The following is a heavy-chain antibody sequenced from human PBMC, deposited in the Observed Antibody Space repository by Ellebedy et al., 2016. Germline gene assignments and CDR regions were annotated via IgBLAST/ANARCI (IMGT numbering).Heavy chain of an antibody. V-gene: IGHV2-70*04. CDR1: GFSLTTDGMR. Sequence: SGPTLVXPTPTLTLTCTFSGFSLTTDGMRVSWIRQPPGRALEWLARIDWDDDEFYSTSLKTRVTISKDTSRNQVVLTITNMDPVDTATYYCARIPIGTTLYDYWGQGTLVTVSS. CDR3: ARIPIGTTLYDY. CDR2: IDWDDDE. J-gene: IGHJ4*02. D-gene: IGHD2/OR15-2a*01.